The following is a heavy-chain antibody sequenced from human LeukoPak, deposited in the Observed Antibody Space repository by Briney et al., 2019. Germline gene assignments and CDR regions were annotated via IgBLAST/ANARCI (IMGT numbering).Heavy chain of an antibody. CDR2: IYTSGST. CDR1: GGSISSGSYY. D-gene: IGHD6-6*01. Sequence: SETLSLTCTASGGSISSGSYYWSWIRQPAGKGLEWIGRIYTSGSTNYNPSLKSRVTISVDTSKNQFSLKLSSVTAADTAVYYCARGRAARPGNWFDPWGQGTLVTVSS. V-gene: IGHV4-61*02. J-gene: IGHJ5*02. CDR3: ARGRAARPGNWFDP.